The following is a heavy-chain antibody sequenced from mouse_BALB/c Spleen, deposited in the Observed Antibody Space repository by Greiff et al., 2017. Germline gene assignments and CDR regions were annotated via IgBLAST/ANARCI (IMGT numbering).Heavy chain of an antibody. CDR2: ISSGSSTI. D-gene: IGHD4-1*01. J-gene: IGHJ3*01. CDR3: ARSGLGPAWFAY. CDR1: GFTFSSFG. V-gene: IGHV5-17*02. Sequence: DVMLVESGGGLVQPGGSRKLSCAASGFTFSSFGMHWVRQAPEKGLEWVAYISSGSSTIYYADTVKGRFTISRDNPKNTLFLQMTSLRSEDTAMYYCARSGLGPAWFAYWGQGTLVTVSA.